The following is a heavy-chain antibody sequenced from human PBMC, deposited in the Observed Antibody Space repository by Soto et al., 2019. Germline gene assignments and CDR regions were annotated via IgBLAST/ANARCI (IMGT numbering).Heavy chain of an antibody. CDR3: ASLPTPDADKQRYFDY. CDR2: INHSGST. J-gene: IGHJ4*02. Sequence: PSETLSLTCAVYGGSFSGYYWSWIRQPPGKGLEWIGEINHSGSTNYNPSLKSRVTISVDTSKNQFSLKLSSVTAADTAVYYCASLPTPDADKQRYFDYWGQGTLVTVSS. CDR1: GGSFSGYY. V-gene: IGHV4-34*01.